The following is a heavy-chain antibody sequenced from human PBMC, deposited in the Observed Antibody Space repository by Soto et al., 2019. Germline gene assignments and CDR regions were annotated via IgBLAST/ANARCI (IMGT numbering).Heavy chain of an antibody. Sequence: SETLSVNRSMSRGSVKSWVYDVSWIRQHPGKGLEWIGYIYYSGSTYYNPSLKSRVTISVDTSKNQFSLKLSSVTAADTAVYYCARVTLSGTTSSWFDPWGQGTLVIVSS. J-gene: IGHJ5*02. CDR3: ARVTLSGTTSSWFDP. CDR2: IYYSGST. V-gene: IGHV4-31*02. D-gene: IGHD1-7*01. CDR1: RGSVKSWVYD.